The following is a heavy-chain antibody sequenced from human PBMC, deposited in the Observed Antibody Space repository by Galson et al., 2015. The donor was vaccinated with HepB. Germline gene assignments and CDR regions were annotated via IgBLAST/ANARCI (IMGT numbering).Heavy chain of an antibody. Sequence: SLRLSCAASGFTFSSYSMNWVRQAPGKGLEWVSSISSSSSYIYYADSVKGRFTISRDNAKNSLYLQMNSLRAEDTAVYYCARGPSITMISSGFDYWGQGTLVTVSS. CDR2: ISSSSSYI. CDR3: ARGPSITMISSGFDY. CDR1: GFTFSSYS. D-gene: IGHD3-22*01. V-gene: IGHV3-21*01. J-gene: IGHJ4*02.